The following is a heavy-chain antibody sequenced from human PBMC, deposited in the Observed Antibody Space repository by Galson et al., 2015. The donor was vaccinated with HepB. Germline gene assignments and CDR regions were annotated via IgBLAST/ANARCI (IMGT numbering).Heavy chain of an antibody. Sequence: SLRLSCAASGFTFDDYTMHWVRQAPGKGLEWVSLISWDGGSTYYADSVKGRFTISRDNSKNSLYLQMNSLRTEDTALYYCAKGGVGATGDYYYGMDVWGQGTTVTVSS. J-gene: IGHJ6*02. V-gene: IGHV3-43*01. CDR1: GFTFDDYT. CDR3: AKGGVGATGDYYYGMDV. CDR2: ISWDGGST. D-gene: IGHD1-26*01.